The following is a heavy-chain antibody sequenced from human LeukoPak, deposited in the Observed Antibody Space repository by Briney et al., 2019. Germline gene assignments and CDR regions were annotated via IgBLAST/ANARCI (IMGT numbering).Heavy chain of an antibody. CDR3: ARGRYSSWFDP. CDR1: GGSFSGYY. J-gene: IGHJ5*02. D-gene: IGHD3-9*01. CDR2: INHSGST. Sequence: PSETLSLTCAVYGGSFSGYYWSWIRQSPGKGLEWIGEINHSGSTNYNPSLKSRVTISVDTSKNQFSLKLSSVTAADTAVYYCARGRYSSWFDPWGQGTLVTVSS. V-gene: IGHV4-34*01.